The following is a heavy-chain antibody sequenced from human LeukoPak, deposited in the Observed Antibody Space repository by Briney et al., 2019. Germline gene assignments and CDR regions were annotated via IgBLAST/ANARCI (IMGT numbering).Heavy chain of an antibody. D-gene: IGHD3-9*01. CDR1: GFTFSSYS. Sequence: GGSLRLSCAASGFTFSSYSMNWVRQAPGKGLEWVSYISSSSSSTIYYADSVKGRFTISRDNAKNSLYLQMNSLRAEDTAVYYCARDRSGYYSLDYWGQGTLVTVSS. CDR3: ARDRSGYYSLDY. J-gene: IGHJ4*02. V-gene: IGHV3-48*01. CDR2: ISSSSSSTI.